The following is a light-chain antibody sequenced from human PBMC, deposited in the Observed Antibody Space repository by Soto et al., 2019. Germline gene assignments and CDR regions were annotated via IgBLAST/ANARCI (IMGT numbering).Light chain of an antibody. Sequence: EIVMTQSPATLSVSPGERAIFSCRASQSVDSKLAWYQQKLGQAPRLLIYDASTRATGIPARFSGSGSGTEFPLTSSSLQSEDFAIYYCQQYYVWNTFGGGTKVEIK. CDR1: QSVDSK. CDR2: DAS. CDR3: QQYYVWNT. V-gene: IGKV3D-15*01. J-gene: IGKJ4*01.